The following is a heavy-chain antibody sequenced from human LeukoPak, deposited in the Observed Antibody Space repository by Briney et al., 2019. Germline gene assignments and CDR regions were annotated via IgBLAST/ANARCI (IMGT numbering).Heavy chain of an antibody. D-gene: IGHD3-16*01. CDR3: ARGYSYAFDY. Sequence: QSLSLTCAMSGDSVSSNIVAWNWIRQSPSRGLEWLGRKYYRSWWYNEYAVSVKSRITINADTSKNQFSLQLNSVTPEDTAVCYCARGYSYAFDYWGQGTLVT. CDR1: GDSVSSNIVA. V-gene: IGHV6-1*01. CDR2: KYYRSWWYN. J-gene: IGHJ4*02.